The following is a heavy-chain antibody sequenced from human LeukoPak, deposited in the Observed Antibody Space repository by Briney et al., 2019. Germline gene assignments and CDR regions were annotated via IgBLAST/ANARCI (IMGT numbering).Heavy chain of an antibody. Sequence: GGPLRLSCAASGFTFSSYSMNWVRQAPGKGLEWVSSISSSSSYIYYADSVKGRFTISRDNAKNSLYLQMNSLRAEDTAVYYCARSRYDFWSGYPNGFFDYWGQGTLVTVSS. J-gene: IGHJ4*02. CDR1: GFTFSSYS. V-gene: IGHV3-21*01. D-gene: IGHD3-3*01. CDR3: ARSRYDFWSGYPNGFFDY. CDR2: ISSSSSYI.